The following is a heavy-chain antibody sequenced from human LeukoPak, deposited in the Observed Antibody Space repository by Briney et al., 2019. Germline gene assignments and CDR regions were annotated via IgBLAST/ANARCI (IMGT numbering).Heavy chain of an antibody. CDR1: GYTFTGYY. J-gene: IGHJ4*02. CDR3: TRESGSYHGNDY. CDR2: INPNNGGT. D-gene: IGHD1-26*01. V-gene: IGHV1-2*06. Sequence: GTSVKVSCKASGYTFTGYYMHWVRQAPGQGLEWMGRINPNNGGTNYAQKFRGRVTMTGDTSISTAYMELSSLRSDDTAVYYCTRESGSYHGNDYWGQGTLVTVSS.